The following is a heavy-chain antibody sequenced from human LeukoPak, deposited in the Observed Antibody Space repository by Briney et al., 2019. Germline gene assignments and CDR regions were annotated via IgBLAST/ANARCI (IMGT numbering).Heavy chain of an antibody. CDR1: GFSVNNNY. Sequence: GGSLRLSCAASGFSVNNNYMNWVRQATGKGLEWVSLMDNFGYKHYTDSVEGRVTISRDSSRNTVYLQLNSLRAEDTAVYYCAGGSYYGSGSRPGYIEYWGQGTLVTVSS. V-gene: IGHV3-53*01. D-gene: IGHD3-10*01. J-gene: IGHJ4*02. CDR3: AGGSYYGSGSRPGYIEY. CDR2: MDNFGYK.